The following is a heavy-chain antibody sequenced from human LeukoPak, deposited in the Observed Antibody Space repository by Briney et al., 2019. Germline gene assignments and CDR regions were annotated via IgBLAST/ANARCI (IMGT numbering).Heavy chain of an antibody. J-gene: IGHJ2*01. CDR3: VKGSLFDV. Sequence: PGGSLRLSCAASGFVVNDHGMHWVRQAPGKGLQWVAFIRFDETYKYYADSVEGRFTISRDNSKNTLFLEMNSLGVEDTASYYCVKGSLFDVWGRGTLVTVSS. CDR2: IRFDETYK. D-gene: IGHD1-26*01. CDR1: GFVVNDHG. V-gene: IGHV3-30*02.